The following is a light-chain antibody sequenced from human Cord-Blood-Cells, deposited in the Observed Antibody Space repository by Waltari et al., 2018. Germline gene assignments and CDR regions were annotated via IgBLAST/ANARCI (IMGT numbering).Light chain of an antibody. J-gene: IGLJ3*02. CDR2: EGS. V-gene: IGLV2-23*01. Sequence: QSALTQPASVSGSPGQSITISCTGTSSDVGSYNLVSWYQQHQGKAPKLMIYEGSKRPSVVSNRFSGSKSGNTASLTISGLQAEDEADYYCCSYAGSSTSVFGGGTTLTVL. CDR3: CSYAGSSTSV. CDR1: SSDVGSYNL.